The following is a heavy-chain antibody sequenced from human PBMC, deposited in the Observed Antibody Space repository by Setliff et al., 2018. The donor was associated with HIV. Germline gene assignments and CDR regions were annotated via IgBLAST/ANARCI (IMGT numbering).Heavy chain of an antibody. J-gene: IGHJ3*02. CDR1: GFTFSTAW. Sequence: GSLRLSCAASGFTFSTAWMSWVRQAPGKGLEWIGEINHSGTTNSNPSLKSRVTMSVDTSKNQFSLNLRSVTAADTAMYFCARGPLMLYGLGAFDIWGQGTMVTVSS. D-gene: IGHD2-8*01. V-gene: IGHV4-34*01. CDR3: ARGPLMLYGLGAFDI. CDR2: INHSGTT.